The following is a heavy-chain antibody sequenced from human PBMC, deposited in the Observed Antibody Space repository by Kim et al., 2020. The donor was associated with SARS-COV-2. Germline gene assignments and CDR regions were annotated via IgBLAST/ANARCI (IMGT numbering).Heavy chain of an antibody. Sequence: GGSLRLSCAASGFTFSTYAMTWVRQAPGKGLECVSGISGSGHNTYYADSVKGRFTISRDNSRNTLYLQMNSLRADDTALYYCARDKFWKHWNEYFHHWG. CDR3: ARDKFWKHWNEYFHH. CDR2: ISGSGHNT. D-gene: IGHD3-3*01. V-gene: IGHV3-23*01. J-gene: IGHJ1*01. CDR1: GFTFSTYA.